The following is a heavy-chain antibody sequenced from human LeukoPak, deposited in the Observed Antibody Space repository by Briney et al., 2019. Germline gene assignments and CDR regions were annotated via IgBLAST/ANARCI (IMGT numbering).Heavy chain of an antibody. CDR2: IYHSWST. J-gene: IGHJ5*01. V-gene: IGHV4-59*12. CDR3: ARGYCGGDCCRGPWFDS. D-gene: IGHD2-21*01. CDR1: GGSISSYY. Sequence: SETLSLTCTVSGGSISSYYRSWIRQRPGKGGGWIGHIYHSWSTYYNQSLQSRVTISAERSMNQLSLKLSSVAAADTAVYCCARGYCGGDCCRGPWFDSLGEGTLVTVSS.